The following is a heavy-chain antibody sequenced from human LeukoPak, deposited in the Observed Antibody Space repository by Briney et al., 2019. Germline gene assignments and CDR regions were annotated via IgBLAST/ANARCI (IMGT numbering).Heavy chain of an antibody. Sequence: PSETLFLTCTVSGGSVSSGSYYWSWIRQPPGKGLEWIGYIYYSGSTNYNPSLKSRVTISVDTSKNQFSLKLSSVTAADTAVYYCARADPPYYDSSGYLDYWGQGTLVTVSS. J-gene: IGHJ4*02. CDR1: GGSVSSGSYY. V-gene: IGHV4-61*01. CDR3: ARADPPYYDSSGYLDY. D-gene: IGHD3-22*01. CDR2: IYYSGST.